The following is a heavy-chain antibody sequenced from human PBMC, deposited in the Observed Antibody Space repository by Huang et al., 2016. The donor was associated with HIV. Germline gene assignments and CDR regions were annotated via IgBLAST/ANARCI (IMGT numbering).Heavy chain of an antibody. J-gene: IGHJ4*02. CDR2: MVPNSGKT. CDR3: ARLTSGWYQDY. V-gene: IGHV1-8*01. CDR1: GYSFTNYD. D-gene: IGHD6-19*01. Sequence: QVQLVQSGAEVKKPGASVRVSCKTSGYSFTNYDINGVRRAPGQGLEWVGWMVPNSGKTAYAQKFQGRVTLTRDTPTGTAYMDLRSLRSDDTAVYFCARLTSGWYQDYWGQGTLVTVSS.